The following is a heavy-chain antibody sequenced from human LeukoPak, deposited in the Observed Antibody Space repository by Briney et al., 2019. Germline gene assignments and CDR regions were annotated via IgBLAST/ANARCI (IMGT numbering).Heavy chain of an antibody. D-gene: IGHD3-22*01. J-gene: IGHJ4*02. CDR3: ARGITYYYDSSGYYFDY. V-gene: IGHV4-34*01. CDR2: IYHSGST. Sequence: SETLSLTCAVYGGSFSGYYWSWIRQPPGKGLEWIGSIYHSGSTYYNPSLKSRVTISVDTSKNQFSLKLSSVTAADTAVYYCARGITYYYDSSGYYFDYWGQGTLVTVSS. CDR1: GGSFSGYY.